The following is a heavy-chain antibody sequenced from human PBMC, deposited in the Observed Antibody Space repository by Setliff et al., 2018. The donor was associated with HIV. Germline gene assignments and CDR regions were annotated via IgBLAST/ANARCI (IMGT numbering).Heavy chain of an antibody. D-gene: IGHD4-17*01. CDR1: GYTFTTYD. J-gene: IGHJ4*02. Sequence: ASVKVSCKASGYTFTTYDITWVRQAPGQGLEWLGWISPYNGHTNFAQKFQGRVTMATDTATSTAYMEVRSLRSDDTAVYYCARTDYGGNSGGNYFDYWGQGSLVTVSS. CDR3: ARTDYGGNSGGNYFDY. V-gene: IGHV1-18*01. CDR2: ISPYNGHT.